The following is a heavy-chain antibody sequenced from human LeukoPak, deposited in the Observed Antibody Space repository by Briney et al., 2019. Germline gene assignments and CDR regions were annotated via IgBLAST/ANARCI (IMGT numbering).Heavy chain of an antibody. V-gene: IGHV3-21*01. CDR2: ISGSSSYI. CDR3: AREGSGYGDYFDY. D-gene: IGHD4-17*01. CDR1: GFTFSTHT. Sequence: SGGSLRLSCAASGFTFSTHTMTWVRQAPGKGLEWVSFISGSSSYIHYADSVKGRFTISRDDAKNSLYLQMNSLRAEDTAVYYCAREGSGYGDYFDYWGQGTLVTVSS. J-gene: IGHJ4*02.